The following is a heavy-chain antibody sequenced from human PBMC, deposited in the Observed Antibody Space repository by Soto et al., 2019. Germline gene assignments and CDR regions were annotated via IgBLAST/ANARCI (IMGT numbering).Heavy chain of an antibody. Sequence: EVRLLESGGGSEQPGGSLRLSCAASGFNFRTYAMYWVRQAPGKGLEWVSAIDDGNSAYYADSVKGRFIISRDNSRNTLYLQMDGLRVEDPAIYFCTKRPMCAGDCWYFDDWGQGILVTVSS. CDR3: TKRPMCAGDCWYFDD. J-gene: IGHJ4*02. D-gene: IGHD2-21*02. CDR1: GFNFRTYA. V-gene: IGHV3-23*05. CDR2: IDDGNSA.